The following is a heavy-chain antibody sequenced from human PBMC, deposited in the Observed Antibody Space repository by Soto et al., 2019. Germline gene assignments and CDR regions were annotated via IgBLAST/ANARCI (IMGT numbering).Heavy chain of an antibody. Sequence: QVQLVQSGAEVKKPGASVKVSCKASGYTFTSYGISWVRQAPGQELEWMGGISAYNGNTNYAQKLQGRVTMTTDTSTSTGYMELRSLRSDDTAVYYCASRGIAARPYYYYYGMDVWGLGTTVTVSS. V-gene: IGHV1-18*01. CDR2: ISAYNGNT. J-gene: IGHJ6*04. CDR3: ASRGIAARPYYYYYGMDV. D-gene: IGHD6-6*01. CDR1: GYTFTSYG.